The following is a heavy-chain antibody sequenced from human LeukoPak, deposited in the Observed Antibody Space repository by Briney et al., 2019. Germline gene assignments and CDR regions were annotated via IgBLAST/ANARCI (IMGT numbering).Heavy chain of an antibody. CDR1: GGSFSGYY. CDR3: ARADYDSSGYPGTIDY. Sequence: SETLSLTCAVYGGSFSGYYWSWIRQPPGKGLEWIGEINHSGSTNYNPSLKSRVTISVDTSKNQFSLKLSSVTAADTAVYYCARADYDSSGYPGTIDYWGQGTLVTVSS. V-gene: IGHV4-34*01. CDR2: INHSGST. J-gene: IGHJ4*02. D-gene: IGHD3-22*01.